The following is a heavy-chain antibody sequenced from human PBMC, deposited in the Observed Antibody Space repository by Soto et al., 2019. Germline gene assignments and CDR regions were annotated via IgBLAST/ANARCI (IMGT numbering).Heavy chain of an antibody. D-gene: IGHD3-16*01. CDR1: GYIFVNYG. Sequence: HVQLVQSGDEVKKPGASVKVSCKASGYIFVNYGIAWVRQAPGQGLEWMGWISPYTGNTHSATKVQGRLTMTTSTYASTAYMDLGSLTSDDTAVYYCVMVDNYVTPTPQDVWGQGTTVTVSS. J-gene: IGHJ6*02. CDR3: VMVDNYVTPTPQDV. CDR2: ISPYTGNT. V-gene: IGHV1-18*01.